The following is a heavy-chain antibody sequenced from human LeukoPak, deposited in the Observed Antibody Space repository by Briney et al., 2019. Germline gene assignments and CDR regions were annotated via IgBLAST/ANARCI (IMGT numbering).Heavy chain of an antibody. CDR2: ISYSGST. J-gene: IGHJ4*02. D-gene: IGHD2-15*01. V-gene: IGHV4-39*07. CDR1: GGSISSNNYY. CDR3: AAIQGSFDY. Sequence: SETLSLTCTVSGGSISSNNYYWGWIRQPPGKGLEWIGSISYSGSTYYNPSLKSRVTISIGTSRNQFSLKVSSVTAADTAVYYCAAIQGSFDYWGQGTLVIVSS.